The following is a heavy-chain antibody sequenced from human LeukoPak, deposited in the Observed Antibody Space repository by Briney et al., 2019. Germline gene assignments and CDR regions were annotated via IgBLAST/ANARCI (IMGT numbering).Heavy chain of an antibody. CDR2: IYSGGST. D-gene: IGHD3-3*01. CDR1: GFTVSSNY. Sequence: GGSLRLSCAASGFTVSSNYMSRVRQAPGKGLEWVSVIYSGGSTYYADSVKGRFTISRDNSKNTLYLQMNSLRAEDTAVYYCAKKRITIFGVVTQTYFDYWGQGTLVTVSS. CDR3: AKKRITIFGVVTQTYFDY. J-gene: IGHJ4*02. V-gene: IGHV3-66*01.